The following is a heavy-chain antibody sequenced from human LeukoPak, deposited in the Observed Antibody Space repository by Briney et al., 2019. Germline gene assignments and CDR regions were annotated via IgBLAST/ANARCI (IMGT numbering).Heavy chain of an antibody. V-gene: IGHV3-23*01. CDR2: ISGSGGST. Sequence: GGSLRLSCAASGFTFSTNAMSWVRQAPGKGLEWVSAISGSGGSTYYADSVKGRFTISRDNSKSTLYLQMNSQRAEDTAVYYCAKTSQYAYYFDYWGQGTLVTVSS. J-gene: IGHJ4*02. CDR3: AKTSQYAYYFDY. CDR1: GFTFSTNA.